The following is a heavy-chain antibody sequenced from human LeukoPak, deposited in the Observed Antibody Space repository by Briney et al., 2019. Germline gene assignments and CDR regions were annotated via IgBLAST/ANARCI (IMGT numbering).Heavy chain of an antibody. CDR1: GGSISSSSYY. J-gene: IGHJ4*02. V-gene: IGHV4-39*01. CDR2: IYYSGST. CDR3: ARHASY. Sequence: SETLSLICTVSGGSISSSSYYWGWIRRPPGKGLEWIGSIYYSGSTYYNPSLKSRVTISVDTSKNQFSLKLSSVIAAHTAVYYCARHASYWGQGRLVTVSS.